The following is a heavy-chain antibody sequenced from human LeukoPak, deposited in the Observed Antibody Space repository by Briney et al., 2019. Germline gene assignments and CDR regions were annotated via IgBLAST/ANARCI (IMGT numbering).Heavy chain of an antibody. CDR3: ARGEPYYDSSGVDY. Sequence: PGGSLRLSCAASGFTFSSYAMHWVRQAPGKGLEYVSAISSNGGSTYYANSVKGRFTISRDNSKNTLYLQMGSLRAEDMAVYYCARGEPYYDSSGVDYWGQGTLVTVSS. J-gene: IGHJ4*02. CDR1: GFTFSSYA. D-gene: IGHD3-22*01. CDR2: ISSNGGST. V-gene: IGHV3-64*01.